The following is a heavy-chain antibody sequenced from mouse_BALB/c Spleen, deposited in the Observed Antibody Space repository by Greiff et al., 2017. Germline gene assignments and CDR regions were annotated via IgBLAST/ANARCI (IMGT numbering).Heavy chain of an antibody. J-gene: IGHJ3*01. Sequence: EVQGVESGGGLVKPGGSLKLSCAASGFTFSSYAMSWVRQSPEKRLEWVAEISSGGSYTYYPDTVTGRFTISRDNAKNTLYLEMSSLRSEDTAMYYCARDYDYDVAWFAYWGQGTLVTVSA. CDR1: GFTFSSYA. V-gene: IGHV5-9-4*01. CDR3: ARDYDYDVAWFAY. CDR2: ISSGGSYT. D-gene: IGHD2-4*01.